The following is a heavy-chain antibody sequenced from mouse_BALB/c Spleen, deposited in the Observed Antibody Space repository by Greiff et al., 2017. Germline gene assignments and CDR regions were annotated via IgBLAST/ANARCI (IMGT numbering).Heavy chain of an antibody. Sequence: QVQLQQSGPELVRPGVSVKISCKGSGYTFTDYAMHWVKQSHAKSLEWIGVISTYYGTTNYNQKFKGKATMTVDKSSSTAYMELDRLTSEDSAIYYCARGDYYGSSRYAMDYWGQGTSVTVSS. CDR3: ARGDYYGSSRYAMDY. J-gene: IGHJ4*01. CDR2: ISTYYGTT. CDR1: GYTFTDYA. V-gene: IGHV1-67*01. D-gene: IGHD1-1*01.